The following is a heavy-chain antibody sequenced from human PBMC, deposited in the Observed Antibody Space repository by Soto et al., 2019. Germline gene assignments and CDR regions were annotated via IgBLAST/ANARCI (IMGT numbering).Heavy chain of an antibody. CDR1: ACTFTRNW. CDR3: ATPGGRDFNAFDV. Sequence: RDSLQISCKGSACTFTRNWIGWVRQMPGKGLEWMGIIFPIDSDTRYSPSSQGQVTISADNSISPAYLQWSSLKASDTAIYYCATPGGRDFNAFDVWGQGTMVTVSS. V-gene: IGHV5-51*01. CDR2: IFPIDSDT. D-gene: IGHD2-21*02. J-gene: IGHJ3*01.